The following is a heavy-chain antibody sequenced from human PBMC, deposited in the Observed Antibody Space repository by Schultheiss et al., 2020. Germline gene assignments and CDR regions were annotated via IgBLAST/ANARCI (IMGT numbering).Heavy chain of an antibody. Sequence: GGSLRLSCAASGFTFSSYWMSWVRQAPGKGLEWVANIKQDGSEKYYVDSVKGRFTISRDNAKNSLYLQMNSLRAEDTAVYYCARVAETYHCSGGSCYVDYWGQGTLVTVSS. V-gene: IGHV3-7*01. CDR3: ARVAETYHCSGGSCYVDY. J-gene: IGHJ4*02. CDR1: GFTFSSYW. D-gene: IGHD2-15*01. CDR2: IKQDGSEK.